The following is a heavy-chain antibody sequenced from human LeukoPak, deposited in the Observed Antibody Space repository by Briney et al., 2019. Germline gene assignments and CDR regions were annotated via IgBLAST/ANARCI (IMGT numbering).Heavy chain of an antibody. CDR1: GYTFTSYD. CDR3: ATTGWFGESNFDY. D-gene: IGHD3-10*01. Sequence: ASVKVSCKASGYTFTSYDINRVRQATGQGLEWMGWMNPNSGNTGYAQKFQGRVTMTRNTSISTAYMELSSLRSEDTAVYYCATTGWFGESNFDYWGQGTLVTVSS. V-gene: IGHV1-8*01. CDR2: MNPNSGNT. J-gene: IGHJ4*02.